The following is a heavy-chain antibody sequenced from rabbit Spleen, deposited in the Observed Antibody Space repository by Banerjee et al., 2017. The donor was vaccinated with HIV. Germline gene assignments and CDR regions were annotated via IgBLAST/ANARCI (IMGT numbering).Heavy chain of an antibody. CDR1: GVSFSDKDV. D-gene: IGHD2-1*01. J-gene: IGHJ4*01. CDR3: ASDHYGVGVFSL. CDR2: INIVTGKS. Sequence: QSLEESGGDLVKPEGSLTLTCKASGVSFSDKDVMCWVRQAPGKGLEWIACINIVTGKSVYASWAKGRFTMSRTSSTTVTLQMTNLTAADTATYFCASDHYGVGVFSLWGPGTLVTVS. V-gene: IGHV1S40*01.